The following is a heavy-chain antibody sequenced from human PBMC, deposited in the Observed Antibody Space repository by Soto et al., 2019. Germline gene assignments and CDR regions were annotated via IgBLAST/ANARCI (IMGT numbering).Heavy chain of an antibody. V-gene: IGHV1-69*06. CDR1: GRIFSSFP. CDR2: VISASGSV. CDR3: ARVGSRDAYNYVLDQ. J-gene: IGHJ1*01. D-gene: IGHD5-18*01. Sequence: QGQVVQSGAEVKKPGASVKISCTASGRIFSSFPTSWVRQVPGQGLEWMGGVISASGSVTYAPKFQGRVKMTAVNSAGIGYMELTSLTSEDTASYYCARVGSRDAYNYVLDQWGPGTMVTVSS.